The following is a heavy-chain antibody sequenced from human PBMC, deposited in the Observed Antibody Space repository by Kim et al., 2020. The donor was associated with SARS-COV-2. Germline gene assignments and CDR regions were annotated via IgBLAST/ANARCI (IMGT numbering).Heavy chain of an antibody. J-gene: IGHJ4*02. D-gene: IGHD2-8*01. Sequence: KYYAESGRGRFSISRDDSKNTLYVQMDSVRDEDTAVYYGAREMAYTHYFDYWGQGTLVTVSA. CDR3: AREMAYTHYFDY. V-gene: IGHV3-33*01. CDR2: K.